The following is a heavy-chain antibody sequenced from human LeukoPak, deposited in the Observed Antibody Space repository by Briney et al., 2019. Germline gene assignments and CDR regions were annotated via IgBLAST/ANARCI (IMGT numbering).Heavy chain of an antibody. D-gene: IGHD3-16*01. J-gene: IGHJ4*02. CDR3: TRRLDD. Sequence: PGGSLRLSCAASGFSFNIDWMDWVRQAPGKGLWWEANIKNDESEKIYLDSVKGQFTISRDNAQNSLYLQMNGLRVEDTAVYYCTRRLDDGGQGTLVTVSS. CDR2: IKNDESEK. CDR1: GFSFNIDW. V-gene: IGHV3-7*01.